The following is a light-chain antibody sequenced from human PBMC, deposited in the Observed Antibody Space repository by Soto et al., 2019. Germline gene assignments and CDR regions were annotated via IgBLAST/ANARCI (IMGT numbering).Light chain of an antibody. J-gene: IGLJ2*01. Sequence: QSVLTQPPSVSGAPGQRVTISCTGSSSNIGAPYDVHWYQQLPGTAPKLLIFGNNNRPSGVPDRFSGSKSGTSASLAITGLQADDEADYYCQSYDRSLSVVFGGGTKVTVL. CDR2: GNN. CDR1: SSNIGAPYD. V-gene: IGLV1-40*01. CDR3: QSYDRSLSVV.